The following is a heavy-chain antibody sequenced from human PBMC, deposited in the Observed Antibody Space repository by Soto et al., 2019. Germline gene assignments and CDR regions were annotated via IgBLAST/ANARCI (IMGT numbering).Heavy chain of an antibody. V-gene: IGHV4-59*08. CDR3: ARHGPYSSSEYNWFDP. J-gene: IGHJ5*02. CDR2: IYYSGSS. CDR1: GASISSYY. D-gene: IGHD6-13*01. Sequence: QVQLQESGPGLVKPSETLSLTCTVSGASISSYYWSWIRQPPGKGLEWIAYIYYSGSSNYNPSLNSRVAMSVDTSKSQFSLKLTSVTAADTAVYYCARHGPYSSSEYNWFDPWGQGTLVTVSS.